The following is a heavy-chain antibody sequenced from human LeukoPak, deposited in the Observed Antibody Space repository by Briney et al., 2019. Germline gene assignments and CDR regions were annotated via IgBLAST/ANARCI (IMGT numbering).Heavy chain of an antibody. D-gene: IGHD3-10*01. Sequence: ASVKVSCKASGYTFTSYDINWVRQATGQGLEWMGWMNPNSGNTGYAQKFQGRVTMTRNTSISTAYMELSSLRSEDTAVYYCAGGRRVRGVITLDYWGQGTLVTVSS. J-gene: IGHJ4*02. CDR1: GYTFTSYD. CDR2: MNPNSGNT. V-gene: IGHV1-8*01. CDR3: AGGRRVRGVITLDY.